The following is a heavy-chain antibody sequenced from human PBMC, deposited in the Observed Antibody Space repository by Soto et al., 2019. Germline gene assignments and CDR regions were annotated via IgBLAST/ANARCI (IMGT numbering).Heavy chain of an antibody. CDR2: ISGSGGST. D-gene: IGHD2-2*02. CDR3: AKEQDIVVVPAAISYYYYYGMDV. CDR1: GFTFSSYA. V-gene: IGHV3-23*01. Sequence: GGSLRLSCAASGFTFSSYAMSWVRQAPGKGLEWVSAISGSGGSTYYADSVKGRFTISRDNSKNTLYLQMNSLRAEDTAVYYCAKEQDIVVVPAAISYYYYYGMDVWGQGTTVTVSS. J-gene: IGHJ6*02.